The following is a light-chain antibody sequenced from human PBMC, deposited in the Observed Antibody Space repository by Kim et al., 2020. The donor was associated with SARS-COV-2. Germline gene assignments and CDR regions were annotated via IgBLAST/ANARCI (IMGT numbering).Light chain of an antibody. V-gene: IGLV2-11*01. CDR3: CSYAGSYTWV. CDR2: DVS. J-gene: IGLJ3*02. Sequence: QSALTQPPSVSGSPGQSVTISCTGSSSDVCGYDFVSWYQQHPGKAPKVIIYDVSKRPSGVPDRFSDSKSGHTASLTISGLQGEDEAHYYCCSYAGSYTWVFGGVTQLTV. CDR1: SSDVCGYDF.